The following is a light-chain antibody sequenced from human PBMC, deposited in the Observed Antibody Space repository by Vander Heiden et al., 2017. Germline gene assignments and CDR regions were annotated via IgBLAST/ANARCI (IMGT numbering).Light chain of an antibody. J-gene: IGKJ2*01. CDR3: QQRSNWPPLYT. CDR2: DAS. V-gene: IGKV3-11*01. CDR1: QSVSSY. Sequence: EIVLTQSPATLSLSPGERATLSCRASQSVSSYLAWYQQKPGQAPRLLIDDASNRVTGIPARFSGSGSGTDFTLTISSLEPEDFAVYYCQQRSNWPPLYTFGQGTKLEIK.